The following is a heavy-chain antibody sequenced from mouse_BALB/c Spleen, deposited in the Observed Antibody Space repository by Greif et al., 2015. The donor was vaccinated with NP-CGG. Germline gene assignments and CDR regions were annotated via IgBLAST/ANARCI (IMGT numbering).Heavy chain of an antibody. CDR2: IWSDGST. Sequence: VHLVESGPGLVAPSQSLSITCTISGFSLTSYGVHWVRQPPGKGLEWLVVIWSDGSTTYNSALKSRLSISKDNSKSQVFLKMNSLQTDDTAMYYCASNYYGPSYYAMDYWGQGTSVTVSS. J-gene: IGHJ4*01. V-gene: IGHV2-6-1*01. D-gene: IGHD1-1*01. CDR1: GFSLTSYG. CDR3: ASNYYGPSYYAMDY.